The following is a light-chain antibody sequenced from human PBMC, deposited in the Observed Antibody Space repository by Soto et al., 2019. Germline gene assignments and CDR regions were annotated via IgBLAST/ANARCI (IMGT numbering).Light chain of an antibody. CDR3: QQRHMWPIT. CDR1: QSFRGL. CDR2: DAY. J-gene: IGKJ5*01. V-gene: IGKV3-11*01. Sequence: VLTHSPVTLSLSPGERATLSFRASQSFRGLLAWYQQKPGQAPRLLIYDAYNRATGIPPRFSGSGSGTDFTLTISSLEPEDSAVYYCQQRHMWPITFGQGTRLEIK.